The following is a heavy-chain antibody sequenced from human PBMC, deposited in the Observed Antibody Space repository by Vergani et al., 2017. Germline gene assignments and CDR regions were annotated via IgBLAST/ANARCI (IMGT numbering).Heavy chain of an antibody. CDR3: ARALVIAAVSWFDP. CDR1: GGSISSYY. Sequence: QVQLQESGPGLVKPSQTLFLTCTVSGGSISSYYWSWIRQPPGKGLEWIGYIYYSGSTNYNPSLKSRVTISVDTSKNQFSLKLSSVTAADTAVYYCARALVIAAVSWFDPWGQGTLVTVSS. D-gene: IGHD6-13*01. V-gene: IGHV4-59*01. J-gene: IGHJ5*02. CDR2: IYYSGST.